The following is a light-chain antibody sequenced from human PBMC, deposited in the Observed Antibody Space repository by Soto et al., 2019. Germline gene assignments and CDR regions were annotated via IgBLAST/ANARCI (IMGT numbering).Light chain of an antibody. CDR1: SGHSSYI. V-gene: IGLV4-60*02. J-gene: IGLJ3*02. CDR2: LEGSGSY. CDR3: ETWDSNTPWV. Sequence: QAVVTQSSSASASLGSSVKLTCTLSSGHSSYIIAWHQQQPGKAPRYLMKLEGSGSYNKGSGVPDRFSGSSSGADRYLTISNLQFEDEADYYCETWDSNTPWVFGGGTKVTVL.